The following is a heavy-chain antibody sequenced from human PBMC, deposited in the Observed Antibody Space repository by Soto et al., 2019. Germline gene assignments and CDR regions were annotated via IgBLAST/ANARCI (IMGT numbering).Heavy chain of an antibody. CDR3: ARGVTTVTTRLAFDI. CDR2: INPNSGGT. J-gene: IGHJ3*02. CDR1: GYTFTGYY. Sequence: VASVKVSCKASGYTFTGYYMHWVRQAPGQGLEWMGWINPNSGGTNYAQKFQGWVTMTRDTYISTAYMELSRLRSDDTAVYYCARGVTTVTTRLAFDIWGQGTMVTVSS. V-gene: IGHV1-2*04. D-gene: IGHD4-17*01.